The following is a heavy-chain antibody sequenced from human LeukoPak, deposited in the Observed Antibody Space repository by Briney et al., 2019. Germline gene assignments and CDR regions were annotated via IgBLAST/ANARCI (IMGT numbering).Heavy chain of an antibody. Sequence: PGGSLRLSCAASGFTFSSYGMQWVRQAPGKGLEWVAIISYDGSTKYYGDSVRGRFTISRDNSKSTVYLQMNSLRADDTAVYYCARDRDLGVVTPWCDYWGQGTLVTVSS. CDR2: ISYDGSTK. D-gene: IGHD3-3*01. J-gene: IGHJ4*02. V-gene: IGHV3-30*03. CDR3: ARDRDLGVVTPWCDY. CDR1: GFTFSSYG.